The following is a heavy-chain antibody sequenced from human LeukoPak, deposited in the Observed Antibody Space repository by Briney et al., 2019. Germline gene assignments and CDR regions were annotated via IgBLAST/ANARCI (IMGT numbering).Heavy chain of an antibody. J-gene: IGHJ5*02. CDR1: GYTFTGYY. CDR3: ARDLVTARPVWFDP. Sequence: ASVKVSCKASGYTFTGYYKHWVRQAPGQGLEWMGWINPNSGGTNYAQKFQGRVTMTRDTSISTAYMELSRLRSDDTAVYYCARDLVTARPVWFDPWGQGTLVTVSS. CDR2: INPNSGGT. D-gene: IGHD6-6*01. V-gene: IGHV1-2*02.